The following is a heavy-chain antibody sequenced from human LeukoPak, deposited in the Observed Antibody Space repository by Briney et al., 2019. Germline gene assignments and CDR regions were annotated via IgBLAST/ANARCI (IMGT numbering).Heavy chain of an antibody. CDR1: GYTFTGYY. CDR2: INPNSGGT. J-gene: IGHJ4*02. V-gene: IGHV1-2*02. CDR3: AGERTYGIFDY. D-gene: IGHD4-17*01. Sequence: ASVKVSCKASGYTFTGYYMHWVRQAPGQGLEWMGWINPNSGGTNYAQKCQGRVTMTRDTSISTAYIELSRLRSDDTAVYYFAGERTYGIFDYWGEGPVVTVSS.